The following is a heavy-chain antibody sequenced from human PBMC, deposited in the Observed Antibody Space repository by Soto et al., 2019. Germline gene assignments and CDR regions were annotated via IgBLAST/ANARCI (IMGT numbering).Heavy chain of an antibody. CDR1: GASTTDNNYY. D-gene: IGHD1-1*01. CDR3: ARHFQTHDNTQSFQYYSDS. Sequence: PSETLSLTCTVSGASTTDNNYYWGWVRQPPGKGLEWIGSIHHGGTPYYNPSLKGRVAISLQLSKSQFSLNVNYVTAADAALYFCARHFQTHDNTQSFQYYSDSWGPGSPVTVSS. J-gene: IGHJ4*02. CDR2: IHHGGTP. V-gene: IGHV4-39*01.